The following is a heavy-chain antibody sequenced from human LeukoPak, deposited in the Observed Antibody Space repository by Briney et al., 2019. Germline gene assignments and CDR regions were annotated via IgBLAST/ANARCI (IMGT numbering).Heavy chain of an antibody. J-gene: IGHJ4*02. CDR1: GFTFSSYA. CDR2: ISYDGSNK. D-gene: IGHD3-3*01. CDR3: ARDHGYDFWSGYYGY. V-gene: IGHV3-30*01. Sequence: GRSLRLSCAASGFTFSSYAMHWVRQAPGKGLEWVAVISYDGSNKYYADSVKGRFTTSRDNSKNTLYLQMNSLRAEDTAVYYCARDHGYDFWSGYYGYWGQGTLVTVSS.